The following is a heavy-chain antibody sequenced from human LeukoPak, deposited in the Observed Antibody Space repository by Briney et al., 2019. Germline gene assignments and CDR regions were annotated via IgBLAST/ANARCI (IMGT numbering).Heavy chain of an antibody. CDR3: ARGGRYYYGMDV. D-gene: IGHD1-26*01. V-gene: IGHV1-8*01. CDR1: GYTFTSYD. CDR2: VNPNSGNT. Sequence: ASVKVSCKASGYTFTSYDINWVRQATGQGLEWMGWVNPNSGNTGYAQKFQGRVTMTRNTSISTAYMELSSLRSEDTAVYYCARGGRYYYGMDVWGQGTTVTVSS. J-gene: IGHJ6*02.